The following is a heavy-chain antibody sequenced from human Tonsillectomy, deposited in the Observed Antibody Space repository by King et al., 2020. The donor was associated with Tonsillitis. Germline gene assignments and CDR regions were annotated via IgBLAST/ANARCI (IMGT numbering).Heavy chain of an antibody. CDR1: GFTFSNAW. Sequence: VQLVESGGGLVKPGGSLRLSCAASGFTFSNAWMNWVRQAPGKGLEWVGRIKSKTDGGTTDYAAPVKGRFTISRDDSKNTLYLQMNSLKTEDTAVYYCTTDIGGYYKLDQNWGQGTLVTVSS. D-gene: IGHD3-22*01. J-gene: IGHJ4*02. CDR2: IKSKTDGGTT. V-gene: IGHV3-15*07. CDR3: TTDIGGYYKLDQN.